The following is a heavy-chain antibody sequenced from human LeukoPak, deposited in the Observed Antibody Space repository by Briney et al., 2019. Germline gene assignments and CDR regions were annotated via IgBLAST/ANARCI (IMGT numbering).Heavy chain of an antibody. J-gene: IGHJ4*02. Sequence: GGSLRLSCAASGFTFSGYSMNWVRQAPGKGLEWVSYISSSSSTIYYADSVKGRFTISRDNAKNSLYLQMNSLRAEDTAVYYCARDMVVGAIDYWGQGTLVTVSS. CDR1: GFTFSGYS. CDR3: ARDMVVGAIDY. CDR2: ISSSSSTI. V-gene: IGHV3-48*04. D-gene: IGHD1-26*01.